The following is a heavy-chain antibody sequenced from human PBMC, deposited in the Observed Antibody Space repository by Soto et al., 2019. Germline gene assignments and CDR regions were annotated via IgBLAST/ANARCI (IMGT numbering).Heavy chain of an antibody. J-gene: IGHJ6*03. CDR1: GDKCTNYW. Sequence: PGQPQKVPRNGSGDKCTNYWIGRVRQMHGKGLEWMGIIYPGDSDTRYSPSFQGQVTISADKSISTAYLQWSSLKASDTAMYYCARQLHSPSYYMDVWGKGTTVPVSS. CDR2: IYPGDSDT. D-gene: IGHD2-21*02. CDR3: ARQLHSPSYYMDV. V-gene: IGHV5-51*01.